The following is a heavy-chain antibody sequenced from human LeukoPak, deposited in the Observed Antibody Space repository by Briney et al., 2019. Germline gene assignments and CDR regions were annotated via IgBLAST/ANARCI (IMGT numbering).Heavy chain of an antibody. D-gene: IGHD6-6*01. V-gene: IGHV3-30*18. Sequence: GGSLRLSCAASGFTFSSYGMHWVRQAPGKGLEWVAVISYDGSNKYYADSVKGRFTISRDNSKNTLYLQMNSLRAEDPAVYYCAKGSLGPAARPPFDYWGQGTLVTVSS. CDR3: AKGSLGPAARPPFDY. CDR2: ISYDGSNK. J-gene: IGHJ4*02. CDR1: GFTFSSYG.